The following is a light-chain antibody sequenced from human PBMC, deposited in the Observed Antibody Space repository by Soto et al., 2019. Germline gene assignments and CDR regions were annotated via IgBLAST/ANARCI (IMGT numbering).Light chain of an antibody. Sequence: DIQMTQSPSSLSASVGDRVTITCQASQDISNYLNWYQQKPGKAPKLLIYDASNLETGVPSRFSGSGSETDFTLTINSLQPEDFATYYCQQSFGPPYTFGQGTKLE. J-gene: IGKJ2*01. CDR3: QQSFGPPYT. V-gene: IGKV1-39*01. CDR1: QDISNY. CDR2: DAS.